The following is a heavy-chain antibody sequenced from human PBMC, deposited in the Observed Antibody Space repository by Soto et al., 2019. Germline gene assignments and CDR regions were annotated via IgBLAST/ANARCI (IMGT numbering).Heavy chain of an antibody. CDR3: AKNGQPPYYYYGLDV. D-gene: IGHD2-8*01. V-gene: IGHV1-18*01. J-gene: IGHJ6*02. CDR1: GYTFTTYG. CDR2: ISAYNGYT. Sequence: ASVKVSCQASGYTFTTYGISWVRQAPGQGLEWMGWISAYNGYTNYAQRLQGRVSMTIDTSTTTAYMELRSLTSDDTAVYYCAKNGQPPYYYYGLDVWGQGTKVTVSS.